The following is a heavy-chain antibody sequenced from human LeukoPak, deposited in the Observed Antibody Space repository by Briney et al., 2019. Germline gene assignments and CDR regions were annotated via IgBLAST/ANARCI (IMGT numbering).Heavy chain of an antibody. CDR2: ISSSSSTI. D-gene: IGHD3-22*01. CDR1: GFTFSSYS. V-gene: IGHV3-48*01. J-gene: IGHJ4*02. Sequence: GGSLRLSCAASGFTFSSYSMNWVRQAPGKGLEWVSYISSSSSTIYYADSVKGRFTISRDNAKNSLYLQMNSLRAEDTAVYYCARDGSPILVVNEGFDYWGQGTLVTVSS. CDR3: ARDGSPILVVNEGFDY.